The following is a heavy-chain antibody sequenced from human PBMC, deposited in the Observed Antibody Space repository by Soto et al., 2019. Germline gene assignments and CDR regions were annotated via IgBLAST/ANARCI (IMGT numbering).Heavy chain of an antibody. CDR2: ISAFNGNT. J-gene: IGHJ6*03. V-gene: IGHV1-18*01. CDR3: ARDRGVAPPVAGNTHYYYSMDV. CDR1: GYSFTNYG. D-gene: IGHD6-19*01. Sequence: QDQLVQSGAEVKKPGASVTVSCKASGYSFTNYGITWVRQAPGQGLEWLGWISAFNGNTHYAQKVQGRVTMTTDASTRTAYMERRSLRSDDTAVYYCARDRGVAPPVAGNTHYYYSMDVWGKGTTVTVSS.